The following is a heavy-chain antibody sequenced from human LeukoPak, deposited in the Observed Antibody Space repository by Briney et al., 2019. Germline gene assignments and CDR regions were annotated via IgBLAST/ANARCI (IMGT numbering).Heavy chain of an antibody. Sequence: PSETLSLTCTVSGGSISSGDYSWSWIRQPPGKGLEWIGYIYYSGSTYYNPSLKSRVTISVDTSKNQFSLKLSSVTAADTAVYYCARRQISGYYPDYYGMDVWGQGTTVTVSS. V-gene: IGHV4-30-4*01. D-gene: IGHD3-22*01. CDR1: GGSISSGDYS. CDR3: ARRQISGYYPDYYGMDV. CDR2: IYYSGST. J-gene: IGHJ6*02.